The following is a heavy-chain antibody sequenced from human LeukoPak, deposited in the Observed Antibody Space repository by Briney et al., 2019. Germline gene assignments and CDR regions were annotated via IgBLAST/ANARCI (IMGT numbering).Heavy chain of an antibody. CDR1: GFTFSTYW. J-gene: IGHJ4*02. CDR3: ARDSGWFRFEC. D-gene: IGHD6-19*01. Sequence: GGSLRLSCKASGFTFSTYWMTWVRQAPGKGLEWVAHINPDGNRRRFVDSVEGRFTISRDNADNSLSLQMNNLRADDTAVYYCARDSGWFRFECWGQGTLVTVSS. V-gene: IGHV3-7*03. CDR2: INPDGNRR.